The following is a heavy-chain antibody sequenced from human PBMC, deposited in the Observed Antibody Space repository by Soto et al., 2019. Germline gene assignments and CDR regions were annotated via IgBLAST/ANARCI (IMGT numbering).Heavy chain of an antibody. CDR1: GGNFRGYW. Sequence: LSWGVLGGNFRGYWVRWIRQTPGKGLVRVARINNDGSITSYADSVKGRFTISRDHAKNTLYLQMSSLRAEDTAVYYCARVLVTYYDFWSGLGYIYSVMAFWGKGTSVTVS. D-gene: IGHD3-3*01. J-gene: IGHJ6*04. CDR3: ARVLVTYYDFWSGLGYIYSVMAF. V-gene: IGHV3-74*01. CDR2: INNDGSIT.